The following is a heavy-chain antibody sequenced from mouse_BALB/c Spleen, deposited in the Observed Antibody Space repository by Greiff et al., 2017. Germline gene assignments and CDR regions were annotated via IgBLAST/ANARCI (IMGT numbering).Heavy chain of an antibody. Sequence: QVQLQQSGAELVRPGVSVKISCKGSGYTFTDYAMHWVKQSHAKSLEWIGVISTYYGDASYNQKFKGKATMTVDKSSSTAYMELARLTSEDSAIYYCARGGNYYRYSFAYWGQGTLVTVSA. CDR3: ARGGNYYRYSFAY. V-gene: IGHV1S137*01. D-gene: IGHD2-14*01. CDR1: GYTFTDYA. J-gene: IGHJ3*01. CDR2: ISTYYGDA.